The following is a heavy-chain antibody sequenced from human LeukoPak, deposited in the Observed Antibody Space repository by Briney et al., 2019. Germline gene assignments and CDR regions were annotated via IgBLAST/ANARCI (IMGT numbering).Heavy chain of an antibody. J-gene: IGHJ4*02. CDR2: IYVDDFDT. CDR1: GYMFTNYW. D-gene: IGHD6-13*01. CDR3: ARPDSSWYFDL. Sequence: GESLIFCWRVSGYMFTNYWIAWVRQMPGKGLEWMGMIYVDDFDTRYTPSFQGQVTISADKSIRTAYIQWSSLKASDTAMYYCARPDSSWYFDLWGQGTVDTVSS. V-gene: IGHV5-51*01.